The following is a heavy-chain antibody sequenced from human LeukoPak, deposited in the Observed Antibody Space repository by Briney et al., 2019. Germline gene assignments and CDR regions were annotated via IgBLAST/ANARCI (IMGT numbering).Heavy chain of an antibody. D-gene: IGHD2/OR15-2a*01. V-gene: IGHV3-21*01. CDR1: GFTFSSYS. Sequence: GGSLRLSCAASGFTFSSYSMNWVRQAPGKGLEWVSSISSSSSYIYYADSVKGRFTISRDNAKNSLYLQMNSLRAEDTAVYYCARDKVATEGSSTTYYMDVWGKGTTVTVSS. J-gene: IGHJ6*03. CDR3: ARDKVATEGSSTTYYMDV. CDR2: ISSSSSYI.